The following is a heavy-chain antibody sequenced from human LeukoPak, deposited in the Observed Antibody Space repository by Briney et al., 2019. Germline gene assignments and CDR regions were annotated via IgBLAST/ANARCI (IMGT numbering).Heavy chain of an antibody. V-gene: IGHV7-4-1*02. CDR1: GYPFTKYG. Sequence: ASVKVSCKASGYPFTKYGVNWVRQAPGQGLEWMGWINTNSGNPTYAQGFTGRFVFSLDTSVSTAYLQISSLKAEDTAVYYCTFDSSGYYRQDAFDIWGQGTMVTVSS. CDR2: INTNSGNP. J-gene: IGHJ3*02. CDR3: TFDSSGYYRQDAFDI. D-gene: IGHD3-22*01.